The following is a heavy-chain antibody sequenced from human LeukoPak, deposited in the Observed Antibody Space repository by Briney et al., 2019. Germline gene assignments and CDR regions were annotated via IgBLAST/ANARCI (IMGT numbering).Heavy chain of an antibody. J-gene: IGHJ4*02. CDR3: ARKGGGIIDY. CDR2: ISGTSNTV. CDR1: GFTFSSYT. D-gene: IGHD3-16*01. V-gene: IGHV3-48*02. Sequence: GGSLRLSCAASGFTFSSYTMNWVRQAPGKGLEWVSIISGTSNTVYYADSVKGRFTISRDNAKNSLYLQMNSLRDEDTAVYCCARKGGGIIDYWGQGTLVTVSS.